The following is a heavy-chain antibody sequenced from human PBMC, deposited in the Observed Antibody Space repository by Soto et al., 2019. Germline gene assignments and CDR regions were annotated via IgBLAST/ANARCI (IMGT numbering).Heavy chain of an antibody. CDR2: IYHSGPT. J-gene: IGHJ5*02. Sequence: QLQLQESGSRLVKPSQTLSLTCAVSGGSISSGGYSWSWIRLPPGKGLEWIGYIYHSGPTYYNPSLERRVTISVDKSKSQFSLNLSSVTAGDTAVYYCARGEGRNWFDPWGQGTLVTVSS. CDR3: ARGEGRNWFDP. CDR1: GGSISSGGYS. V-gene: IGHV4-30-2*01.